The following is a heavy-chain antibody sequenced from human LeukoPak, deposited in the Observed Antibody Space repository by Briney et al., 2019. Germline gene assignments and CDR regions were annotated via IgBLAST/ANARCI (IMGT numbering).Heavy chain of an antibody. Sequence: GSLRLSCAASGFTFSSYAMSWIRQPPGKGLEWIGEINHSGSTNYNPSLKSRVTISVDTSKNQFSLKLSSVTAADTAVYYCARGYYYVKNWGQGTLVTVSS. CDR3: ARGYYYVKN. CDR1: GFTFSSYA. D-gene: IGHD3-10*02. CDR2: INHSGST. J-gene: IGHJ4*02. V-gene: IGHV4-34*01.